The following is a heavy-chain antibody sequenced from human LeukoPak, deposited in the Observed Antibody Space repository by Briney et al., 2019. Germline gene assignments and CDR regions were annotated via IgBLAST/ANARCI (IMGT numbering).Heavy chain of an antibody. CDR1: GGSFSGYY. CDR2: IYYSGST. D-gene: IGHD4-17*01. V-gene: IGHV4-34*09. J-gene: IGHJ4*02. CDR3: ARMNDYGAGGYYFDY. Sequence: SETLSLTCAVYGGSFSGYYWSWIRQPPGKGLEWIGYIYYSGSTQYTPSLKSRVTISVDTSKNQFSLKLSSVTAADTAVYYCARMNDYGAGGYYFDYWGQGTLVTVSS.